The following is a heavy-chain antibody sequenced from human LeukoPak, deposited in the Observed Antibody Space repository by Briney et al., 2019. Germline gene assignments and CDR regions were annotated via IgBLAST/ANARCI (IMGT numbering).Heavy chain of an antibody. CDR3: AREEFAYYSFDY. V-gene: IGHV1-46*01. CDR1: GYTFTSYD. Sequence: AASVKVSCKASGYTFTSYDMHWVRQAPGQGLEWMGIINPSGGSTSYAQKFQGRVTMTRDTSTSTVYMELSSLRSEDTAVYYCAREEFAYYSFDYWGQGTLVTVSS. J-gene: IGHJ4*02. D-gene: IGHD2-21*01. CDR2: INPSGGST.